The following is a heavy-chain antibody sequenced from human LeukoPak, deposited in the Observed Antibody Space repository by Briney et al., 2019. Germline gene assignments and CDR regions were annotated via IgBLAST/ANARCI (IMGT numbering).Heavy chain of an antibody. CDR1: GFTFSSYW. Sequence: GGSLRLSCAASGFTFSSYWMHWVRQAPGKGLVWVSRINSDGSSTSYADSVKGRFTISRDNAKNTLYLQMNSLRAEDTAVYYCARGTAGYGSSSYYYYGVDVWGQETTVTVSS. V-gene: IGHV3-74*01. D-gene: IGHD3-10*01. CDR2: INSDGSST. CDR3: ARGTAGYGSSSYYYYGVDV. J-gene: IGHJ6*02.